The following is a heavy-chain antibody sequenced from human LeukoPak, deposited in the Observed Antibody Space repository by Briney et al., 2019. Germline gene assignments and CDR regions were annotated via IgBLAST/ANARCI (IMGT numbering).Heavy chain of an antibody. J-gene: IGHJ6*04. Sequence: SQTPCLTCAVSGGSLSGYYWSWIRQPPGNRLASIGGINPTGSTKYNPSLKSRVTIAVYTSKNQFSMKMSSVTTADTAVYYCARWKYSYGSGRERYYYYGMDVWGKGTTVTVSS. CDR1: GGSLSGYY. D-gene: IGHD3-10*01. CDR2: INPTGST. V-gene: IGHV4-34*01. CDR3: ARWKYSYGSGRERYYYYGMDV.